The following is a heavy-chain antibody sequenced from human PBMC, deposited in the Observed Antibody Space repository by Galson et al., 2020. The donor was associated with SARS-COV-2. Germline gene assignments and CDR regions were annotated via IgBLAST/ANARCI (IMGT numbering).Heavy chain of an antibody. J-gene: IGHJ5*02. CDR2: IDQSGET. D-gene: IGHD6-13*01. CDR3: ARVYRSAKDIIIAGPGTRDRKTSFFNS. CDR1: GGSLGDYS. Sequence: SQASETLSLTCAVYGGSLGDYSWSWIRQPPGKGLEWIGEIDQSGETNYSPSLRSRGSISVDRSKNQFSLKLFSVTAADTAVYYCARVYRSAKDIIIAGPGTRDRKTSFFNSWGQGALIAVSS. V-gene: IGHV4-34*01.